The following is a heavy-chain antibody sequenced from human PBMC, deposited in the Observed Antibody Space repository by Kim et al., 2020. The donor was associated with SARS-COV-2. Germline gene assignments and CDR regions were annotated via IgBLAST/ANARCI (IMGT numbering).Heavy chain of an antibody. J-gene: IGHJ5*02. D-gene: IGHD6-19*01. V-gene: IGHV3-66*01. CDR3: ARAEYWGGASGWYWFDP. Sequence: VKGRFTVSRDNSKNTLYLQMTSLRAEDTAVYYCARAEYWGGASGWYWFDPWGQGTLVTVSS.